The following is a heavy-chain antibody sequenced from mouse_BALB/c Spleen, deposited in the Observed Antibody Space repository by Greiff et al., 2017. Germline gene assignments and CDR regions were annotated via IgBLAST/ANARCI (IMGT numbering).Heavy chain of an antibody. CDR1: GFTFSSYA. V-gene: IGHV5-9-4*01. D-gene: IGHD2-2*01. Sequence: DVKLVESGGGLVKPGGSLKLSCAASGFTFSSYAMSWVRQSPEKRLEWVAEISSGGSYTYYPDTVTGRFTISRDNAKNTLYLEMSSLRSEDTAMYYCARREGLRGHFDYWGQGTTLTVSS. CDR2: ISSGGSYT. CDR3: ARREGLRGHFDY. J-gene: IGHJ2*01.